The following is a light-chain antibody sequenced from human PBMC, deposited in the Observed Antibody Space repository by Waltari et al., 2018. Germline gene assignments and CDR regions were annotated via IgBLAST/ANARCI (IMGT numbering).Light chain of an antibody. V-gene: IGLV2-14*03. CDR2: DVR. J-gene: IGLJ2*01. CDR3: SSYAGSNNRVL. Sequence: QSALTQPASVSGSPGQSITISCTGTSSDIGSYDYVSWYQQHPGKAPKLSIPDVRRRPSGLSNRFSGSKSGTTASLTISGLQPDDEADYFCSSYAGSNNRVLFGGGTRLTVI. CDR1: SSDIGSYDY.